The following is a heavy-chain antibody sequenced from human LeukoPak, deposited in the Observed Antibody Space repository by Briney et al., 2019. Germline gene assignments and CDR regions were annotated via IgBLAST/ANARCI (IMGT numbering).Heavy chain of an antibody. J-gene: IGHJ4*02. V-gene: IGHV3-64D*06. CDR1: GFTFSSYA. CDR2: ISSNGGST. CDR3: VKEGAAMVMGFDY. Sequence: GGSLRLSCSASGFTFSSYAMHWVRRAPGKGLEYVSAISSNGGSTYYADSVKGRFTISRDNSKNTLYLQMSRLRAEDTAVYYCVKEGAAMVMGFDYWGQGTLVTVSS. D-gene: IGHD5-18*01.